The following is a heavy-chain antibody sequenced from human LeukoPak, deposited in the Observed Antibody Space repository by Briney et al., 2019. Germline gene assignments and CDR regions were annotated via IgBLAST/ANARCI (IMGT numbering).Heavy chain of an antibody. V-gene: IGHV3-23*01. Sequence: GGSLRLSCAASGFIFSNYGMNWVRQAPGKGLEWVAAISASGSATSYADSVRGRFTISRDNSKSTAYLQMNSLRAEDTAVFYCAKDPYLRDFWSGYFDYWGQGIPVTVSS. CDR1: GFIFSNYG. CDR3: AKDPYLRDFWSGYFDY. J-gene: IGHJ4*02. CDR2: ISASGSAT. D-gene: IGHD3-3*01.